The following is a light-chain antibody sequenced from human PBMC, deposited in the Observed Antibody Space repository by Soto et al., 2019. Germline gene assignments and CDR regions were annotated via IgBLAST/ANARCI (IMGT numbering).Light chain of an antibody. J-gene: IGLJ3*02. CDR2: LGGSGSF. V-gene: IGLV4-60*02. Sequence: QSVLTQSSSASASLGSSVKLTCTLSSGHSSYIIAWHQQQPGKAPRYLMKLGGSGSFNKGSGVPDRFSGSSSGAARYLTISNLQFEDEADYYCETWDSNTRVFGGGTKLTVL. CDR3: ETWDSNTRV. CDR1: SGHSSYI.